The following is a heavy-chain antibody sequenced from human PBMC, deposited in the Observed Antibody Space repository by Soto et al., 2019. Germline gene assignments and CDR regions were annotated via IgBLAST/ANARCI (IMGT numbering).Heavy chain of an antibody. CDR1: GGSFSGYY. J-gene: IGHJ2*01. D-gene: IGHD6-13*01. CDR2: INHSGST. CDR3: ARGRRTEQKKGYFDL. Sequence: QVQLQQWGAGLLKPSETLSLTCAVYGGSFSGYYWSWIRQPPGKGLEWIGEINHSGSTNYNPPLKSRVTISVDTSKNQFSLKLSSVTAADTAVYYCARGRRTEQKKGYFDLWGRGTLVTVSS. V-gene: IGHV4-34*01.